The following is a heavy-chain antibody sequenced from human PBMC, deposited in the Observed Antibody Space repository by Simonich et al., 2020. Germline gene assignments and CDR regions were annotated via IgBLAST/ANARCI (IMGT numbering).Heavy chain of an antibody. CDR2: IKQDGSEK. J-gene: IGHJ6*03. Sequence: EVQLVESGGGLVQPGGSLRLSCAASGFTFSSYCMSWVRRAPGKGLEWVTNIKQDGSEKYYVDSVKGRFTISRDNAKNSLYLQKNSLRAEDTAVYYCERDGLGTAYYYYMDVWGKGTTVTVSS. D-gene: IGHD7-27*01. CDR3: ERDGLGTAYYYYMDV. V-gene: IGHV3-7*01. CDR1: GFTFSSYC.